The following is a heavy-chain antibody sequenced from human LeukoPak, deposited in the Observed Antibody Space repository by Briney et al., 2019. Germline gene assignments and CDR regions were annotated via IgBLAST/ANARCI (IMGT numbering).Heavy chain of an antibody. Sequence: GGSLRLSCAASGFTFSSYSMNWVRQAPGKGLEWVSSISSSSSYIYYADSVKGRFTISRDNAKNSLYLQKNSLRAEDTAVYYCARDYSSTSCYTGRCWGQGTLVTVSS. CDR3: ARDYSSTSCYTGRC. CDR1: GFTFSSYS. V-gene: IGHV3-21*01. CDR2: ISSSSSYI. D-gene: IGHD2-2*02. J-gene: IGHJ4*02.